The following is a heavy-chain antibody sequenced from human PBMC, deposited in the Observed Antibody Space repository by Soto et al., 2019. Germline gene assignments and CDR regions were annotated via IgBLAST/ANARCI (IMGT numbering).Heavy chain of an antibody. CDR2: ISSSSSYI. Sequence: GGSLRLSCAASGFTFSSYSMNWVRQAPGKGLEWVSSISSSSSYIYYADSVKGRFTISRDNAKNSLYLQMNSLRDEDTVVYYCASDRGVATDAFDIWGQGTMVTVSS. V-gene: IGHV3-21*01. D-gene: IGHD2-15*01. CDR1: GFTFSSYS. J-gene: IGHJ3*02. CDR3: ASDRGVATDAFDI.